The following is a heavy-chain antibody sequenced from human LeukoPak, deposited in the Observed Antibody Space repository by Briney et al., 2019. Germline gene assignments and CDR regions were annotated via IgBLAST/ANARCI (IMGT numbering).Heavy chain of an antibody. V-gene: IGHV1-69*13. D-gene: IGHD3-10*01. J-gene: IGHJ5*02. CDR1: GGTFRSFA. CDR2: IIPMINTP. Sequence: GASVKVSCKASGGTFRSFAINWVRQAPGKGLEWMGGIIPMINTPKYAQRFQGRVSITADESTSTGYMEVSSLRSDDTAVYYCARAGVVRGVIITVNWFDPWGQGTLVTVSS. CDR3: ARAGVVRGVIITVNWFDP.